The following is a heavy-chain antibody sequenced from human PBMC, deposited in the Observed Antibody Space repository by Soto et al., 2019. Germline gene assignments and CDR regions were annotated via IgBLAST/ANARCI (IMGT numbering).Heavy chain of an antibody. D-gene: IGHD1-26*01. V-gene: IGHV1-69*13. Sequence: GASVKVSCKASGGTFSSYAISWVRQAPGQGLEWMGGIIPIFGTANYAQKFQGRVTITADESTSTAYMELSSLRSEDTAVYYCARVAGATAPLYYYYGMDVWGQGTTVTVSS. CDR2: IIPIFGTA. CDR1: GGTFSSYA. J-gene: IGHJ6*02. CDR3: ARVAGATAPLYYYYGMDV.